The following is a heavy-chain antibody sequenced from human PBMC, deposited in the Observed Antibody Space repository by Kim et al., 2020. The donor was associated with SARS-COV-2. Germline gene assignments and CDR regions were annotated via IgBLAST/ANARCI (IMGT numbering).Heavy chain of an antibody. Sequence: GGSLRLSCGASGFTFNNFAMNWVRQAPGKGLEWVATDPGGGGRRFYADSVKGRFTISRDNTKNTVFLQMNSVRAEDTAVYYYAKAQALSSGWHVFDDGGQG. V-gene: IGHV3-23*01. CDR3: AKAQALSSGWHVFDD. D-gene: IGHD6-19*01. CDR2: DPGGGGRR. CDR1: GFTFNNFA. J-gene: IGHJ4*02.